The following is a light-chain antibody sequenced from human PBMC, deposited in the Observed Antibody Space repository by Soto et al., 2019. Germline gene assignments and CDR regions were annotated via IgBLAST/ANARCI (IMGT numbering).Light chain of an antibody. J-gene: IGKJ5*01. CDR1: QSVNSY. CDR2: DAS. Sequence: EIVLTQSPSTLSSSPWERATPSCRASQSVNSYLAWYQQKPGQAPRLLIYDASNRATGIPARFSGSGSGTDFTLTISSLEPEDFAVYYCQQRSKWPITVGQGTRLEIK. V-gene: IGKV3-11*01. CDR3: QQRSKWPIT.